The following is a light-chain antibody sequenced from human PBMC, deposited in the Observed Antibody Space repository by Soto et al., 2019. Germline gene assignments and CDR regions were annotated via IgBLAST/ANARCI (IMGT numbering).Light chain of an antibody. Sequence: EIVMTQSPATLSVSPGERATLSCRASQRVSSNLACYQQKPGQAPRLLIYGASTRATGIPARFSGSGSGTEFTLTISSLQSEDFAVYYWQQYNNWPRVYPFGQGTKLEIQ. V-gene: IGKV3-15*01. J-gene: IGKJ2*01. CDR2: GAS. CDR3: QQYNNWPRVYP. CDR1: QRVSSN.